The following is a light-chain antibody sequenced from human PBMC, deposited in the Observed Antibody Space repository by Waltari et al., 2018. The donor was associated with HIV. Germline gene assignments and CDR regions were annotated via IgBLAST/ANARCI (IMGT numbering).Light chain of an antibody. CDR1: SSDVGSYSY. CDR2: EVS. V-gene: IGLV2-14*01. CDR3: NSYTSISTWV. Sequence: QSALTQPASVSGSPGQSITISCTGSSSDVGSYSYVWYQQHPGKAPKLMIYEVSNRPAGVSHRFSGSKSGNTASLTISGLQPEDEADYYCNSYTSISTWVFGGGTKLTVL. J-gene: IGLJ3*02.